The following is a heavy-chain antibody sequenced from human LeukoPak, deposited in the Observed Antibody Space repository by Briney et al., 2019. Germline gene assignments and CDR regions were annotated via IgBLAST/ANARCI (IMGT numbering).Heavy chain of an antibody. Sequence: SETLSLTCAVYGGSFSGYYWSWLRQPPGKGLEYIGYTHYSGSTNYNPSLKSRVTISLDTSGNQFSLKLSSVTAADTAVYYCARERYCSGGSCYCFDIWGQGTMVTVSS. CDR3: ARERYCSGGSCYCFDI. V-gene: IGHV4-59*12. CDR1: GGSFSGYY. CDR2: THYSGST. D-gene: IGHD2-15*01. J-gene: IGHJ3*02.